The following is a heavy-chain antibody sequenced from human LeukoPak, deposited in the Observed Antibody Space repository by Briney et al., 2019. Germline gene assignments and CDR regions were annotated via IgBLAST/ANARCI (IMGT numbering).Heavy chain of an antibody. J-gene: IGHJ4*02. CDR2: ISSSGSTM. CDR1: GFTFNNFE. V-gene: IGHV3-48*03. CDR3: ARDSLAYFDF. D-gene: IGHD3-3*02. Sequence: GGSLRLSCAASGFTFNNFEMNWVRQAPGKGLEWISYISSSGSTMYYADSVKGRFTISREDAKNSLSLQMNNLRAEDTAVYYCARDSLAYFDFWGQGTLVTVSS.